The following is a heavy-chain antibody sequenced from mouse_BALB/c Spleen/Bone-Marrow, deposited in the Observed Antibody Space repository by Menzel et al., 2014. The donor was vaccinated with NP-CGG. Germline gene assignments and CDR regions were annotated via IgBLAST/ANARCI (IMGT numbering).Heavy chain of an antibody. V-gene: IGHV1-82*01. D-gene: IGHD1-1*01. CDR2: IYPGDGDT. CDR3: ARTYGSSYFVY. Sequence: VQVVESGPEMVKPGASVKISCRASGYALSSSWMNWVKQRPGQGLEWIGRIYPGDGDTNYNGKFKGKATLTADKSSSTAYMQLSSLTSVDSAVYICARTYGSSYFVYWGQGTLVTVSA. J-gene: IGHJ3*01. CDR1: GYALSSSW.